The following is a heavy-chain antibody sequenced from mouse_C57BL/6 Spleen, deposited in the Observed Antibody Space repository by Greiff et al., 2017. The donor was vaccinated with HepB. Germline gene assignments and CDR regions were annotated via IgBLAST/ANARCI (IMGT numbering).Heavy chain of an antibody. Sequence: QVHVKQSGAELVRPGTSVKVSCKASGYAFTNYLIEWVKQRPGQGLEWIGVINPGSGGTNYNEKFKGKATLTADKSSSTAYMQLSSLTSEDSAVYFCARSRATVVPFDYWGQGTTLTVSS. D-gene: IGHD1-1*01. CDR1: GYAFTNYL. V-gene: IGHV1-54*01. CDR2: INPGSGGT. J-gene: IGHJ2*01. CDR3: ARSRATVVPFDY.